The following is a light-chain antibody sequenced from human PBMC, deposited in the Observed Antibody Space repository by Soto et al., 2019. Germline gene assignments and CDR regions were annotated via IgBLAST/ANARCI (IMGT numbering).Light chain of an antibody. J-gene: IGKJ1*01. CDR3: QQYNTWPWT. Sequence: EIVMTQSPATLSVSPGERATLSCWASQSVIRSLAWYQQRPGQAPRPLIYGASTGATGTPARFSGSGSGTEFTLTISSLQSEDFAVYSCQQYNTWPWTFGQGTTVEIE. V-gene: IGKV3-15*01. CDR2: GAS. CDR1: QSVIRS.